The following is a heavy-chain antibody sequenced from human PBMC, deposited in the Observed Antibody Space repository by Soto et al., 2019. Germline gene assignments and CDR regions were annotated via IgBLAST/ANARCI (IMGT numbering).Heavy chain of an antibody. CDR2: IYWDDDK. V-gene: IGHV2-5*02. CDR1: GFSLSTSGVG. J-gene: IGHJ4*02. Sequence: QITLKESGPTLVKHTQTLTLTCTFSGFSLSTSGVGVGWIRQPPGKALEWLALIYWDDDKRYSPSLKSRLTITKDTSKNQVVLTMTNMDPVDTATYYCAHRPPYYDSSGYYFDYWGQGTLVTVSS. CDR3: AHRPPYYDSSGYYFDY. D-gene: IGHD3-22*01.